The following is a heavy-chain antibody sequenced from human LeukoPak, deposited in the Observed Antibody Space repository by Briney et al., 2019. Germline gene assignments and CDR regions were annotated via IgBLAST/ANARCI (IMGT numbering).Heavy chain of an antibody. J-gene: IGHJ4*02. V-gene: IGHV4-39*01. CDR1: GGYMSSTSY. CDR3: ARHEGMVAASFDY. CDR2: IYYSGST. D-gene: IGHD2-15*01. Sequence: SETLSLTCTVSGGYMSSTSYWGWIRQPPGKGLEWIGSIYYSGSTYYHPSLKSRVTISVDTSNNLFSLKLTSVTAADTAVYYCARHEGMVAASFDYWGQGTLVTVSS.